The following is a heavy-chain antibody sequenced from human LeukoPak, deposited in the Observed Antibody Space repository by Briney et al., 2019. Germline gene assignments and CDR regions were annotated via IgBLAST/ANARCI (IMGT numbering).Heavy chain of an antibody. J-gene: IGHJ4*02. V-gene: IGHV4-30-2*01. CDR2: IYHSGST. CDR3: ARVTYGIAVAGYFDY. D-gene: IGHD6-19*01. CDR1: GGSISSGGYY. Sequence: SETLSLTCTVSGGSISSGGYYWSWIRQPPGKGLEWIGYIYHSGSTYYNPSLKSRVTISVDRPKNQFSLKLSSVTAADTAVYYCARVTYGIAVAGYFDYWGQGTLVTVSS.